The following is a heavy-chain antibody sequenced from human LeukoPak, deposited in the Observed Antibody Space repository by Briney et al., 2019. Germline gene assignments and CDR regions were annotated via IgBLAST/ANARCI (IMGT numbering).Heavy chain of an antibody. CDR3: ARKPQGVHPNWFDP. CDR1: GYTFTSYD. Sequence: ASVKVSCKASGYTFTSYDINWVRQATGQGLEWMGWMNPNSGNTGYAQKFQGRVTITADESTSTAYMELSSLRSEDTAVYYCARKPQGVHPNWFDPXXXGTLVTVSS. V-gene: IGHV1-8*01. D-gene: IGHD3-16*01. CDR2: MNPNSGNT. J-gene: IGHJ5*02.